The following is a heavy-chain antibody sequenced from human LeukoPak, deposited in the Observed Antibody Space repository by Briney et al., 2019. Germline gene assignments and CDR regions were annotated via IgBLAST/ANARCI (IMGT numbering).Heavy chain of an antibody. D-gene: IGHD3-22*01. V-gene: IGHV3-23*01. J-gene: IGHJ4*02. CDR2: ISGSGGST. CDR1: GFNVSSKY. Sequence: GGSLRLSCTASGFNVSSKYMNWVRQAPGKGLEWVSAISGSGGSTYYADSVKGRFTISRDNSKNTLYLQMNSLRAEDTAVYYCAKFIRAYYDSSGYKYYFDYWGQGTLVTVSS. CDR3: AKFIRAYYDSSGYKYYFDY.